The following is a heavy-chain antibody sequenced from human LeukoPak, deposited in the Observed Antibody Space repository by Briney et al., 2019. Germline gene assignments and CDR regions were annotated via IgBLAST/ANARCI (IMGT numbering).Heavy chain of an antibody. Sequence: KTGGSLRLSCAASGFTFSSYRMNWVRQAPGKGLEWVSSISSSSSYIYYADSVKGRFTISRDNAKNSLYLQMNSLRAEDTAVYYCARDLVSSWSRGYYYMDVWGKGTTVTVSS. CDR3: ARDLVSSWSRGYYYMDV. CDR1: GFTFSSYR. V-gene: IGHV3-21*01. D-gene: IGHD6-13*01. J-gene: IGHJ6*03. CDR2: ISSSSSYI.